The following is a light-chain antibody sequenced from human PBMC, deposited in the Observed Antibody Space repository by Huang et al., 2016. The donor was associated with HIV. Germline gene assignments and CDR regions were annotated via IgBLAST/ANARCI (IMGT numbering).Light chain of an antibody. J-gene: IGKJ1*01. CDR3: QQYFTTPQT. CDR2: GAS. V-gene: IGKV1-NL1*01. Sequence: DIQMTQSPSSLSASVGDRVTITCRASQDIRNTLAWYQQKPGKPPRLLLYGASTLDFGVPSMFAGSGSGTDYTLTISSLQAEDFATYHCQQYFTTPQTFGQGTKVEVK. CDR1: QDIRNT.